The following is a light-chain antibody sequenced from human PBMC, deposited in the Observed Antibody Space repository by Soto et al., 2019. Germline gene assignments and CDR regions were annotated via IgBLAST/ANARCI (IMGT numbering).Light chain of an antibody. Sequence: EIVLTQSPGTLSLSPGERATLSCRASQSVTTSYLAWYQQRTGQAPRLLIYGGSSRATGIPDRFSGSGSGTHFTLTISRLEPEDVAVYYCQQYGSSPFTFGAGTKVDIK. J-gene: IGKJ3*01. CDR2: GGS. CDR3: QQYGSSPFT. V-gene: IGKV3-20*01. CDR1: QSVTTSY.